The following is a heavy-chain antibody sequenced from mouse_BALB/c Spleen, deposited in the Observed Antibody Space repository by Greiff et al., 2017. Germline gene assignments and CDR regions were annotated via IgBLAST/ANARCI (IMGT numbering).Heavy chain of an antibody. CDR2: IWSGGST. Sequence: QVQLQQSGPGLVQPSQSLSITCTVSGFSLTSYGVHWVRQSPGKGLEWLGVIWSGGSTDYNAAFISRLSISKDNSKSQVFFKMNSLQANDTAIYYCARNEGWSTLAYWGQGTLVTVSA. CDR1: GFSLTSYG. J-gene: IGHJ3*01. V-gene: IGHV2-2*02. CDR3: ARNEGWSTLAY. D-gene: IGHD2-3*01.